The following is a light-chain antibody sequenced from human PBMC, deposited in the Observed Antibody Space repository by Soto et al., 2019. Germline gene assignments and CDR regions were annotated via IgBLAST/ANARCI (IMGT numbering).Light chain of an antibody. Sequence: DIVLTQSPDSLAVFLGERATITCKSSQSLFYSAYRTNYLAWYQDKPGQPPKMLISWASTRASGVPDRFSGSGSGTDFTRSISSLQAEDVAVYYCLQYYGGPPHTFGQGTKLEI. V-gene: IGKV4-1*01. CDR1: QSLFYSAYRTNY. J-gene: IGKJ2*01. CDR3: LQYYGGPPHT. CDR2: WAS.